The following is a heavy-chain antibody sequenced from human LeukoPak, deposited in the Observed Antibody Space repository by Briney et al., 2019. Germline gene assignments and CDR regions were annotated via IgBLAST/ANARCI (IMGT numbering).Heavy chain of an antibody. CDR2: IYYSGST. J-gene: IGHJ4*02. CDR3: ASHYGSGFGY. Sequence: KSSETLSLTCTVSVGFISSHYWSWIRQPPGKELEWIGYIYYSGSTNSNPSLKNRATISIDTSKNQFSLKLSSVTAADTAMYYCASHYGSGFGYWGQGTLVTVSS. CDR1: VGFISSHY. D-gene: IGHD3-10*01. V-gene: IGHV4-59*11.